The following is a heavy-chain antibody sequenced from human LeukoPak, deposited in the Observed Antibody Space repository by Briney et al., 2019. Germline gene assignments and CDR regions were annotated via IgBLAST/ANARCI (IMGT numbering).Heavy chain of an antibody. CDR1: GFTVSSNY. CDR3: ARVTDY. V-gene: IGHV3-66*01. CDR2: IYSGGST. J-gene: IGHJ4*02. Sequence: GGSLRLSRAASGFTVSSNYMSWVRQAPGKGLEWVSVIYSGGSTYYADSVKGRFTISRDNSKNTLYLQMNSLRAEDTAVYYCARVTDYWGQGTLVTVSS.